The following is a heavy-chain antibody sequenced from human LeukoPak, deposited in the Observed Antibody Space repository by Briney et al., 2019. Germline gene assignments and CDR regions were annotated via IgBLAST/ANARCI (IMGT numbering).Heavy chain of an antibody. D-gene: IGHD3-3*01. CDR3: ARDFWSGPHQ. J-gene: IGHJ4*02. V-gene: IGHV3-48*01. CDR2: ISSTSKTI. CDR1: GFTFSSYA. Sequence: PGGSLRLSCAASGFTFSSYAMSWVRQAPGKGLEWVSYISSTSKTIYYADSVKGRFTISRDNAKNSLYLQMNSLRAEDTAVYYCARDFWSGPHQWGQGTLVTVSS.